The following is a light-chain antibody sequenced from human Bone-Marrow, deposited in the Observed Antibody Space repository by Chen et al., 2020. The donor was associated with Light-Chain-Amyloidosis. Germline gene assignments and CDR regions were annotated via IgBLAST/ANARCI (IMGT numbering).Light chain of an antibody. J-gene: IGLJ2*01. CDR1: ALPTKY. CDR3: QSADSSGTYEVI. V-gene: IGLV3-25*03. CDR2: RDT. Sequence: SCELTQPPSVAVSPGQTARITCAGDALPTKYAYWYQQKPGQAPVLVIHRDTERPSGISERFSGSSSGTTATLTISGVQAEDEADYHCQSADSSGTYEVIFGGGTKLTVL.